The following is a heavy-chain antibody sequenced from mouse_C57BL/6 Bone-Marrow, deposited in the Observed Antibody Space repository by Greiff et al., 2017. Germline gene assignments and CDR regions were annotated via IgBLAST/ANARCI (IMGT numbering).Heavy chain of an antibody. CDR1: GYTFTSYW. CDR2: IDPSDSET. Sequence: QVQLQQSGAELVRPGSSVKLSCKASGYTFTSYWMHWVKQRPIQGLEWIGNIDPSDSETHYNQKFKDKATLTVDKSSSTAYMQLSSLTSEDSAVYYCARSYYYGSSYEAWFAYWGQGTLVTVSA. CDR3: ARSYYYGSSYEAWFAY. J-gene: IGHJ3*01. D-gene: IGHD1-1*01. V-gene: IGHV1-52*01.